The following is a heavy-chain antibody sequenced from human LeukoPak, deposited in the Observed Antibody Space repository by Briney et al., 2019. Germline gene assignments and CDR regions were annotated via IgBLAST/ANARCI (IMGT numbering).Heavy chain of an antibody. CDR1: GGSISSGGYY. CDR3: ARDLIDTAVAGTEMAYI. J-gene: IGHJ3*02. CDR2: IYHSGST. V-gene: IGHV4-30-2*01. D-gene: IGHD6-19*01. Sequence: SQTLSLTCTVSGGSISSGGYYWSWIRQPPGKGLEWIGYIYHSGSTYYNPSLKSRVTISVDRSKNQFSLKLSSVTAADTAVYYCARDLIDTAVAGTEMAYIWGQGIMVTVSS.